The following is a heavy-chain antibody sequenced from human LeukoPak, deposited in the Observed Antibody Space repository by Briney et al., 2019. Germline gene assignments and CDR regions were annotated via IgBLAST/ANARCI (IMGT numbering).Heavy chain of an antibody. J-gene: IGHJ4*02. V-gene: IGHV1-18*01. D-gene: IGHD5-12*01. CDR3: ARDLSAYSGYDLGLFDY. CDR1: GYAFTSYG. CDR2: ISAYNGNT. Sequence: ASVKVSCKASGYAFTSYGISWVRQAPGQGLEWTGWISAYNGNTNYAQKLQGRVTMTTDTSTSTAYMELRSLRSDDTAVYYCARDLSAYSGYDLGLFDYWGQGTLVTVSS.